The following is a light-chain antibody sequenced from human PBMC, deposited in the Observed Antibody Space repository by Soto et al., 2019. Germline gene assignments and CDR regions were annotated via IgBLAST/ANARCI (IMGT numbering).Light chain of an antibody. CDR1: QTITSW. Sequence: DIRLTQSPSTLSASVLDRVTITCRASQTITSWLAWYQQKPGKAPKLLIYDVSSLGSGVPSRFSGSGSGTEFTLTISSLQPDDSATYYCQQCNTFWTFGQGTKVDIK. CDR3: QQCNTFWT. J-gene: IGKJ1*01. CDR2: DVS. V-gene: IGKV1-5*01.